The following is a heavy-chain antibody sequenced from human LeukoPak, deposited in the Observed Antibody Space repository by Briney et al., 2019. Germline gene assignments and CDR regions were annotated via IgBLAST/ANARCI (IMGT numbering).Heavy chain of an antibody. V-gene: IGHV3-23*01. CDR1: GFTFSNYA. CDR2: ISGSGDRT. Sequence: GGSLRLSCVGAGFTFSNYAMTWVRQAPGRGLGWVSGISGSGDRTYYADSVKGRFTISRDNSKNTLYLQMNSLTDDDSAVYYCAKDRIPVAGRQDIWDYWGQGTLVTVSS. J-gene: IGHJ4*02. CDR3: AKDRIPVAGRQDIWDY. D-gene: IGHD6-19*01.